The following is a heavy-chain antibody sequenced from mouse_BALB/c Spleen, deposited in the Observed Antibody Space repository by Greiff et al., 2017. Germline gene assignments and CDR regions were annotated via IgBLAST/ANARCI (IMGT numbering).Heavy chain of an antibody. J-gene: IGHJ3*01. Sequence: VKVVESGPGLVAPSQSLSITCTVSGFSLTSYGVHWVRQPPGKGLEWLGVIWAGGSTNYNSALMSRLSISKDNSKSQVFLKMNSLQTDDTAMYYCARDAGRYFAYWGQGTLVTVSA. CDR2: IWAGGST. CDR3: ARDAGRYFAY. V-gene: IGHV2-9*02. CDR1: GFSLTSYG.